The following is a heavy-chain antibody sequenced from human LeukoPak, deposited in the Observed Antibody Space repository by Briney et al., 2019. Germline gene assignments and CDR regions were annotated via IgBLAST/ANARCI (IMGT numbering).Heavy chain of an antibody. D-gene: IGHD4-17*01. J-gene: IGHJ4*02. CDR1: GFTFTHYA. CDR3: AKGHGDWGGNYLDH. Sequence: GGSLRHSCIASGFTFTHYAMTWVRQAPGKGLEWVSDISASGSTIHYADSVKGRFTVSRDNSKNTVFLEMISLRVEDTALYHCAKGHGDWGGNYLDHWGQGAQVTVSS. CDR2: ISASGSTI. V-gene: IGHV3-23*01.